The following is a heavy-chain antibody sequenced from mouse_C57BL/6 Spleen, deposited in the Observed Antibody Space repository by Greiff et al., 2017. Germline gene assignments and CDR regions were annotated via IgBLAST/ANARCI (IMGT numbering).Heavy chain of an antibody. V-gene: IGHV2-2*01. CDR3: ASQLRLRYYAMDY. J-gene: IGHJ4*01. Sequence: VQLQQSGPGLVQPSQSLSITCTVSGFSLTSYGVHWVRQSPGKGLEWLGVIWSGGSTDYNAAFISRLSISKDNSTSHVFFKMNSPHADDTAIYDCASQLRLRYYAMDYRGQGTSVTVSS. D-gene: IGHD3-2*02. CDR2: IWSGGST. CDR1: GFSLTSYG.